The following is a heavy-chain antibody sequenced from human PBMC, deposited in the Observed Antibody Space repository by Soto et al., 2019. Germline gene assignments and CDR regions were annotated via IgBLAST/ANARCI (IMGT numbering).Heavy chain of an antibody. CDR3: AREVLAYYDSRDYYCGMDV. CDR2: IYYSGST. CDR1: GGSISSGDYY. V-gene: IGHV4-30-4*01. D-gene: IGHD3-22*01. J-gene: IGHJ6*02. Sequence: QVQLQESGPGLVKPSQTLSLTCTVSGGSISSGDYYWSWIRQPPGKGLEWIGYIYYSGSTYYNPSLKSRVTISVDTSKNQFSLKLSSVTAADTAVYYCAREVLAYYDSRDYYCGMDVWGQGTTVTVSS.